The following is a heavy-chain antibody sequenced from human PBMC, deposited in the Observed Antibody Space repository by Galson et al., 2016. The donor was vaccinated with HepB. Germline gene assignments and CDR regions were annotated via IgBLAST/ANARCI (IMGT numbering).Heavy chain of an antibody. J-gene: IGHJ2*01. Sequence: SLRLSCAASGFTFSNYWMTWVRQAPGKGLEWVTYIKEDGGGKAYLDSVKGRFTISRDNPKNSLYLEMNSLRVGETAVYFGARKGLRNWYCDHGGRGTLVTVSS. D-gene: IGHD3-3*01. V-gene: IGHV3-7*01. CDR1: GFTFSNYW. CDR3: ARKGLRNWYCDH. CDR2: IKEDGGGK.